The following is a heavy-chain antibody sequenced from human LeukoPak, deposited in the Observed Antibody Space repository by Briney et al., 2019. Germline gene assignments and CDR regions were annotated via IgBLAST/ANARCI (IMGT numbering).Heavy chain of an antibody. J-gene: IGHJ4*02. CDR1: GGTFSSYA. Sequence: SVKVSCKASGGTFSSYAISWVRQAPGQGLEWMGGIIPIFGTANYAQKFQGRVTITTDESTSTAYMELSSLRSEDTAVYYCARVALEDYYDSSGYPYYFDYWGQGTLVTVSS. CDR3: ARVALEDYYDSSGYPYYFDY. V-gene: IGHV1-69*05. CDR2: IIPIFGTA. D-gene: IGHD3-22*01.